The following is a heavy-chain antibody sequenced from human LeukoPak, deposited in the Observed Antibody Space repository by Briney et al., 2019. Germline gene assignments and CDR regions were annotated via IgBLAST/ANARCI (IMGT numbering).Heavy chain of an antibody. CDR1: GYSISSGYY. J-gene: IGHJ3*02. CDR2: IYHSGST. CDR3: ARVRSGRYYFLRGAFDI. Sequence: PSETLSLTCTVSGYSISSGYYWGWIRQPPGKGLEWIGSIYHSGSTYYNPSLKSRVTISVDTSKNQFSLKLSSVTAADTAVYYCARVRSGRYYFLRGAFDIWGQGTMVTVSS. V-gene: IGHV4-38-2*02. D-gene: IGHD3-10*01.